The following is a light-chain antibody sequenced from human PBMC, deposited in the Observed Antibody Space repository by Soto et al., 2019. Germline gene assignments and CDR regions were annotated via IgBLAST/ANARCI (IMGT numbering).Light chain of an antibody. J-gene: IGKJ5*01. V-gene: IGKV3-11*01. CDR1: QSVSSY. CDR2: DAS. Sequence: EIVLPQSPATLSLSPGERATLSCRASQSVSSYLAWYQQKPGQAPRLLLYDASNRATGIRARFSGSGSGTDFTLTISSLELEDLAVYYCQQRSNWPITFGQGTRLE. CDR3: QQRSNWPIT.